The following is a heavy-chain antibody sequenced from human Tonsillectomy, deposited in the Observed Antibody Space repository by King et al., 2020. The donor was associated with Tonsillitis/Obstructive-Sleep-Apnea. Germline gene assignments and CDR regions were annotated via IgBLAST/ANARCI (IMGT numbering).Heavy chain of an antibody. CDR1: GGSISSYY. J-gene: IGHJ4*02. V-gene: IGHV4-59*01. Sequence: VQLQESGPGLVKPSETLSLTCTVSGGSISSYYWSWIRQPPGKGLEWIGYIYYSGSTNYNPSLKSRVTISVDPSKNQFSLKLSSGTAADPAVYYCARGPGRDGDYGPFDYWGQGTLVTVSS. CDR3: ARGPGRDGDYGPFDY. CDR2: IYYSGST. D-gene: IGHD4-17*01.